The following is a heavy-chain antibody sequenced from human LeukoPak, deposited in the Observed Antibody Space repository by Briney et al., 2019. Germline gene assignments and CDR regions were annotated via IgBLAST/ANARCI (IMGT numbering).Heavy chain of an antibody. CDR3: ARGFAAAYNWFDP. Sequence: ASVKVSCKASGYTFTGYYMHWVRQAPGQGLEWMGWINPNSGGTNYAQKFQGRVTMTRDTSISTAYMELSGLRSDDTAVYYCARGFAAAYNWFDPWGQGTLVTVSS. J-gene: IGHJ5*02. CDR1: GYTFTGYY. CDR2: INPNSGGT. D-gene: IGHD6-13*01. V-gene: IGHV1-2*02.